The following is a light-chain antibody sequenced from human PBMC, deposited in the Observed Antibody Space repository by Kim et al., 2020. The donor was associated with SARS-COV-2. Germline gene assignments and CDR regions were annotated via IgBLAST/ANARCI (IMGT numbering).Light chain of an antibody. V-gene: IGLV2-8*01. Sequence: GQTGTISCTGTSSDVGDYNYVSWYQQHPGKAPKLMIYEVSKRPSGVPDRFSGSKSGNTASLTVSGLQAEDEADYYCSSYAGNNNLIFGGGTQLTVL. CDR3: SSYAGNNNLI. J-gene: IGLJ2*01. CDR1: SSDVGDYNY. CDR2: EVS.